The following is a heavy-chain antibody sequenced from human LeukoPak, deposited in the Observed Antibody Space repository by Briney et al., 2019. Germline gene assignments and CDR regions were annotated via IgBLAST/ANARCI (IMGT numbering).Heavy chain of an antibody. J-gene: IGHJ5*02. CDR3: ARGFTVTDNWFDP. CDR1: GYTFTSYD. Sequence: GASVKVSCKASGYTFTSYDINWVRQATGQGLEWMGWTNPNSGNTGYAQKFQGRVTMTRNTSISTAYMELSSLRSEDTAVYYCARGFTVTDNWFDPWGQGTLVTVSS. CDR2: TNPNSGNT. V-gene: IGHV1-8*01. D-gene: IGHD4-17*01.